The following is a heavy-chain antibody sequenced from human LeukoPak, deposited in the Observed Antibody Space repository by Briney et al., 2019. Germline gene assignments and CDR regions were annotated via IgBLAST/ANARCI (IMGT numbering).Heavy chain of an antibody. CDR2: MNPNSGNT. CDR1: GYTFTSYD. Sequence: ASVKVSCKASGYTFTSYDINWVRQATGQGLEWMGWMNPNSGNTGYAQKFQGRVTITRNTSISTAYMELSSLRSEDTAVYYCARGRLDTIFGVVIEGYYYYYMDGWAKGPRSPSP. D-gene: IGHD3-3*01. J-gene: IGHJ6*03. V-gene: IGHV1-8*03. CDR3: ARGRLDTIFGVVIEGYYYYYMDG.